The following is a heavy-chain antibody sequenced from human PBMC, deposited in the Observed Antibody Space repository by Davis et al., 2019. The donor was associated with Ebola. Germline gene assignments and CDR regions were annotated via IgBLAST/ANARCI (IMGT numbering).Heavy chain of an antibody. D-gene: IGHD3-3*01. CDR1: GFTFSSYA. CDR3: ARDNFESFWSGYHYYYYYGMDV. Sequence: PGGSLRLSCAASGFTFSSYAMTWVRQAPGKGLEWVSAISGSGGSTYYADSVKGRFTISRDNSKNTLYLQMNSLRAEDTAVYYCARDNFESFWSGYHYYYYYGMDVWGQGTTVTVSS. J-gene: IGHJ6*02. V-gene: IGHV3-23*01. CDR2: ISGSGGST.